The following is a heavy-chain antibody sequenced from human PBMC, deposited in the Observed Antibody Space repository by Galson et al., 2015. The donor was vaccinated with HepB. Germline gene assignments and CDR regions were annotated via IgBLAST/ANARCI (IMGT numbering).Heavy chain of an antibody. CDR2: ISYDGSNK. D-gene: IGHD6-19*01. Sequence: SLRLSCAASGFTFSSYIMHWVRQAPGKGLEWVAVISYDGSNKYYADSVKGRFTISRDTSKNTLYLQINSLRAEDTAVYYCAIRSSGWYTGEYYFDYWGQGTLVTVSS. CDR3: AIRSSGWYTGEYYFDY. CDR1: GFTFSSYI. J-gene: IGHJ4*02. V-gene: IGHV3-30*04.